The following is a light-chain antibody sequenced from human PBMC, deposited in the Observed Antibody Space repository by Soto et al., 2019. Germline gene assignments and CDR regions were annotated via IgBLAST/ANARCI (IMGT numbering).Light chain of an antibody. CDR2: EVT. V-gene: IGLV2-23*02. CDR1: SSDVGRYDL. Sequence: QSVLTQPASVSGPPGQSITISCTGSSSDVGRYDLVSWYQQHPGKVPKLIIHEVTKRSSGLSNRFSGSKSGNTASLTISGLQAEDEADYYCCSYAGSSTYVFGTGTKVTVL. J-gene: IGLJ1*01. CDR3: CSYAGSSTYV.